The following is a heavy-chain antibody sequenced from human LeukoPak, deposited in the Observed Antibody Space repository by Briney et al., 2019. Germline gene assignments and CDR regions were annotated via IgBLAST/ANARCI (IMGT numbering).Heavy chain of an antibody. CDR1: GGTFSSYA. D-gene: IGHD6-6*01. Sequence: SVKVSCKASGGTFSSYAISWVRQAPGQGLEWMGRIIPIFGIASYAQKFQGRVTITADKSTSTAYMELSSLRSEDTAVYYCARGQKEYSSSSATQRFDPWGQGTLVTVSS. CDR2: IIPIFGIA. CDR3: ARGQKEYSSSSATQRFDP. V-gene: IGHV1-69*04. J-gene: IGHJ5*02.